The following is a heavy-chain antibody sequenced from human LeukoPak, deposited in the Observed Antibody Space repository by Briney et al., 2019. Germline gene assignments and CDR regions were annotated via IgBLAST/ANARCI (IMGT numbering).Heavy chain of an antibody. Sequence: GGSLRLSCAASGFTFSSYGMHWVRQAPGKGLEWVAVIWYDGSNKYYADSVKGRFTLSRDNSKNTLYLQMNSLRVEDTAVYYCTKARPRVAVAGNYYYGMDVWGQGTTVTVSS. CDR3: TKARPRVAVAGNYYYGMDV. CDR2: IWYDGSNK. CDR1: GFTFSSYG. V-gene: IGHV3-33*03. J-gene: IGHJ6*02. D-gene: IGHD6-19*01.